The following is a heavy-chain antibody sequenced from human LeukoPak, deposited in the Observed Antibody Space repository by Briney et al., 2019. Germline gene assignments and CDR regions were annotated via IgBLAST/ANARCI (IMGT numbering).Heavy chain of an antibody. V-gene: IGHV3-21*01. J-gene: IGHJ4*02. CDR1: GFTFSSYS. CDR2: ISSSSSYI. D-gene: IGHD6-13*01. CDR3: ARSWVLRIAAAGAFVY. Sequence: GGSLRLSCAASGFTFSSYSMNWVRQAPGKGLEWVSSISSSSSYIYYADSVKGRFTISRDNAKNSLYLQMNSLRAEDTAVYYCARSWVLRIAAAGAFVYWGQGTLVTVSS.